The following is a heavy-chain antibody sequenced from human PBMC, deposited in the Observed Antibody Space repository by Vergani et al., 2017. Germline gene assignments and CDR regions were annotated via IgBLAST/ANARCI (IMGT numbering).Heavy chain of an antibody. J-gene: IGHJ4*02. CDR1: GGSFSGYY. Sequence: QVQLQQWGAGLLKPSETLSLTCAVYGGSFSGYYWSWIGQPPGKGLEWIGYIYYSGSTNYNPSLKSRVTISGDTSKNQFALKLSSVTAADAAVYYCEREEGLLGTGGFDYWGQGTLVTVSS. CDR2: IYYSGST. V-gene: IGHV4-34*11. CDR3: EREEGLLGTGGFDY. D-gene: IGHD2-21*01.